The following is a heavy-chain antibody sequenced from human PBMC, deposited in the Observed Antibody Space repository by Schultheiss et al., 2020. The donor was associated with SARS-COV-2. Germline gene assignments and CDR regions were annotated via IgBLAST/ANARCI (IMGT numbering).Heavy chain of an antibody. J-gene: IGHJ4*03. CDR1: GFTFSSYG. D-gene: IGHD3-9*01. CDR2: IGGSGST. Sequence: GGSLRLSCAASGFTFSSYGMHWVRQTPGKGLEWVSAIGGSGSTYYADSVKCRFTISRDNSKNTLYLQMNSLRAEDTAVYYCAKDRGYYDILTGYYWAYHFDYWGQGTTVTVSS. V-gene: IGHV3-23*01. CDR3: AKDRGYYDILTGYYWAYHFDY.